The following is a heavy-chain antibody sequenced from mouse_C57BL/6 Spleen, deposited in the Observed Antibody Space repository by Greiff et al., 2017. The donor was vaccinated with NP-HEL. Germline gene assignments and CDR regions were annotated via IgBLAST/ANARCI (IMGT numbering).Heavy chain of an antibody. V-gene: IGHV5-4*03. J-gene: IGHJ1*03. Sequence: EVKVVESGGGLVKPGGSLKLSCAASGFTFSSYAMSWVRQTPEKRLEWVATISDGGSYTYYPDNVKGRFTISRDNAKNNLYLQMSHLKSEDTAMYYCARFNYGSSYWYFDVWGTGTTVTVSS. D-gene: IGHD1-1*01. CDR2: ISDGGSYT. CDR3: ARFNYGSSYWYFDV. CDR1: GFTFSSYA.